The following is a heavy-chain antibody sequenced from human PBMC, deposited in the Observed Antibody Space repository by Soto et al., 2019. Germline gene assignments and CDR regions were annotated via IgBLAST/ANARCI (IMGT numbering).Heavy chain of an antibody. Sequence: GASVQVSCKASGYTFTSYAMHWVRQAPGQRLEWMGWINAGNGNTKYSQKFQGRVTITRDTSASTAYMELSSLRSEDTAVYYCARGDAHYYDSSGYHDFDYWGQGTLVTVSS. CDR1: GYTFTSYA. V-gene: IGHV1-3*01. CDR3: ARGDAHYYDSSGYHDFDY. D-gene: IGHD3-22*01. J-gene: IGHJ4*02. CDR2: INAGNGNT.